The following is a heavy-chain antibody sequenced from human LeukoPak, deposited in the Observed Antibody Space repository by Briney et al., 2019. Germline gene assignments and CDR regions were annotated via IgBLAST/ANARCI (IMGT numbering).Heavy chain of an antibody. D-gene: IGHD6-13*01. J-gene: IGHJ4*02. CDR2: ISRGGDYT. CDR3: AKARMGSSLFDY. CDR1: GFLSNTYA. V-gene: IGHV3-23*01. Sequence: GGSLRLSCAASGFLSNTYAMSWVRQAPGRGLEWVSGISRGGDYTYYADSVTGRFTISRDNSRNTLYLQMNSLRAEDTAVYYCAKARMGSSLFDYWGQGTLVTVSS.